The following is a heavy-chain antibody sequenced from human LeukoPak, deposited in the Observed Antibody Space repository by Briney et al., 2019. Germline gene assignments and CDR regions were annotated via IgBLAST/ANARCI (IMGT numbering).Heavy chain of an antibody. J-gene: IGHJ4*02. D-gene: IGHD2-2*01. Sequence: PGGSLRLSCAASGFTFSSYAMSWVRQAPGKGLEWVSAISGSGGSTYYADSAKGRFTISRDNSKNTLYLQMNSLRAEDTAVYYCAKDQRVVKPTKASDYWGQGTLVTVSS. CDR1: GFTFSSYA. CDR3: AKDQRVVKPTKASDY. CDR2: ISGSGGST. V-gene: IGHV3-23*01.